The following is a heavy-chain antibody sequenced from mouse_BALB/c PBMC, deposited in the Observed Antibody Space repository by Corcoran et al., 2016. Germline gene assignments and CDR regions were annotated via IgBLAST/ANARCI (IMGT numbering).Heavy chain of an antibody. CDR1: GFNIKDTY. V-gene: IGHV14-3*02. J-gene: IGHJ2*01. Sequence: EVQLQQSGAELVKPGASVKLSCTASGFNIKDTYMHWVKQRPEQGLEWIGRIDPANGNTKYDPKFQGKATITADTSSNTAYLQLSSLTSEDTAVYYCARRTYGNYCLDYWGQGTTLTVSS. CDR3: ARRTYGNYCLDY. CDR2: IDPANGNT. D-gene: IGHD2-1*01.